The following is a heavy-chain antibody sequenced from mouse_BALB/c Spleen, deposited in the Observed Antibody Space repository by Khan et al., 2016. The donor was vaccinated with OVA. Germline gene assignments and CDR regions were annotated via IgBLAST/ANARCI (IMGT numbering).Heavy chain of an antibody. D-gene: IGHD2-1*01. J-gene: IGHJ3*01. CDR3: ARGYFGNYEFVF. CDR2: IFPGTGTT. V-gene: IGHV1S132*01. Sequence: QVQLQQSGAELVKPGASVKLSCKTSGYIFTSYWIQWVKQRPGQGLGWIGQIFPGTGTTYYNENFKGKATLTVDTSSSTAYMHRSSLTSEDSAVYVGARGYFGNYEFVFWGQGTLVTVSP. CDR1: GYIFTSYW.